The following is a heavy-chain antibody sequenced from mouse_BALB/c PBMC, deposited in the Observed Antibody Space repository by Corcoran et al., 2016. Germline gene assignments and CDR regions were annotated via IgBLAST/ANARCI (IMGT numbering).Heavy chain of an antibody. V-gene: IGHV1-18*01. J-gene: IGHJ2*01. D-gene: IGHD1-1*01. CDR3: ARSAVVATDDFDY. Sequence: PGASVKISCKASGYTFTAYNMDWVKQSHGKSLEWIGDINPNYDRTLYNQKFKGKATLTVDKSSSTAYMELRSLTSEDTAVYYCARSAVVATDDFDYWGQGTTLTVSS. CDR2: INPNYDRT. CDR1: GYTFTAYN.